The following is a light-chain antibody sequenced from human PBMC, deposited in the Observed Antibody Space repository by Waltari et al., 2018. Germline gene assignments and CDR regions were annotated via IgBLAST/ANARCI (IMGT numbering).Light chain of an antibody. Sequence: QSALTQPASVSGSPGQSITISCPGTSSDVGGYNYVFWYQQHPGKAPKLMIYDVSNRPSGVSNRFSGSKSDNTASLTISGLQAEDEADYYCSSYTSSSTWVFGRGTKLTVL. V-gene: IGLV2-14*01. CDR1: SSDVGGYNY. CDR2: DVS. J-gene: IGLJ3*02. CDR3: SSYTSSSTWV.